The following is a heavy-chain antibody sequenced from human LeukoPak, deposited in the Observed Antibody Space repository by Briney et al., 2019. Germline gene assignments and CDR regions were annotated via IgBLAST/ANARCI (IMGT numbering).Heavy chain of an antibody. V-gene: IGHV3-48*01. CDR2: ISSSSTVI. CDR3: ARGATITDVDY. J-gene: IGHJ4*01. D-gene: IGHD5-12*01. Sequence: GGSLRLSCAAPGFTFNDYAMNWVRQAPGKGLEWVSYISSSSTVIYYADSVKGRFTISRDNAESSLFLQMNNLRAEDTAVYYCARGATITDVDYWGHGTLVTVSS. CDR1: GFTFNDYA.